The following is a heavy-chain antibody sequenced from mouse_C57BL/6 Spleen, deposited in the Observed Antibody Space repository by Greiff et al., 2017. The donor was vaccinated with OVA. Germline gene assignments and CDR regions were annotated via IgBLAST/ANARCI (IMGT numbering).Heavy chain of an antibody. CDR1: GYTFTSYW. J-gene: IGHJ2*01. D-gene: IGHD1-1*01. CDR3: ARYYYGSSYDFDY. V-gene: IGHV1-64*01. Sequence: VQLQQPGAELVKPGASVKLSCKASGYTFTSYWMHWVKQRPGQGLEWIGMIHPNSGSTNYNEKFKSKATLTVDKSSSTAYMQLSSLTSEDSAVYYCARYYYGSSYDFDYWGKGTTLTVSS. CDR2: IHPNSGST.